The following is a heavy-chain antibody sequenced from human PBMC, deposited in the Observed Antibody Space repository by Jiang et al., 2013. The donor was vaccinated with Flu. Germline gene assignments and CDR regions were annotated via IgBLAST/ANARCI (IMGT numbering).Heavy chain of an antibody. V-gene: IGHV3-21*01. Sequence: LESGGGLVKPGGSLRLSCAASGFTFSSYSMNWVRQAPGKGLEWVSSISSSSSYIYYADSVKGRFTISRDNAKNSLYLQMNSLRAEDTAVYYCARGLYCSSTSCYFSDYWGQGTLVTVSS. CDR2: ISSSSSYI. CDR1: GFTFSSYS. J-gene: IGHJ4*02. CDR3: ARGLYCSSTSCYFSDY. D-gene: IGHD2-2*01.